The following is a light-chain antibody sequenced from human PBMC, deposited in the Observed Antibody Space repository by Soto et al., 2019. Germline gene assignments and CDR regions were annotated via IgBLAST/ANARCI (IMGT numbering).Light chain of an antibody. CDR1: SGAVTSGRY. V-gene: IGLV7-46*01. Sequence: QAVVTQEPSLTVSPGGTVTLTCGSSSGAVTSGRYPYWFQQKPGQAPRTLIYDTFNKHSWTPARFSGSLLGGKAALTLSGAQPEDEAEYHCMLSDSGGLVFGGGTKVTVL. CDR3: MLSDSGGLV. CDR2: DTF. J-gene: IGLJ2*01.